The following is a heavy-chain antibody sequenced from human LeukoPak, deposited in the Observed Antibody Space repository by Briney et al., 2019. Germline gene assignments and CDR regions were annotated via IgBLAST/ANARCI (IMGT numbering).Heavy chain of an antibody. V-gene: IGHV3-48*04. CDR1: GFTFSSYS. CDR2: ISSSSSTI. Sequence: GGSLRLSCAASGFTFSSYSMNWVRQAPGKGLEWVSFISSSSSTIYYADSVKGRFTISRDNAKNSLYLQTNSLGAEDTAVYYCARDRGGSYSAIDYWGQGTLVTVSS. J-gene: IGHJ4*02. CDR3: ARDRGGSYSAIDY. D-gene: IGHD1-26*01.